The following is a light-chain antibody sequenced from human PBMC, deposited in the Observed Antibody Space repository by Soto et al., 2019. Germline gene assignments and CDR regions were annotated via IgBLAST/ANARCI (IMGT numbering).Light chain of an antibody. V-gene: IGKV1-5*03. CDR1: QSISSW. CDR3: QQYDTYPLT. Sequence: DIQMTQSPSTLSASVGDRVTITCRASQSISSWLAWYQQKPGKAPKLLLYKASSLESGVPSRFSGSGSGTEVTLTISSLQPDDFATYFCQQYDTYPLTFGGGTKVEIK. J-gene: IGKJ4*01. CDR2: KAS.